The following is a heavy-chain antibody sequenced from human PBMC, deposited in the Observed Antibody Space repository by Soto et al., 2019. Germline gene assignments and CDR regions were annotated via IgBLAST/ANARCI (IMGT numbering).Heavy chain of an antibody. CDR1: GFTFSSYA. CDR3: VKAITGTTFGFYGMDV. D-gene: IGHD1-7*01. J-gene: IGHJ6*02. CDR2: ISSNGGST. V-gene: IGHV3-64D*08. Sequence: PGGSLRLSCSASGFTFSSYAMHWVRQAPGKGLEYVSAISSNGGSTYYADSVKGGFTISRDNSKNTLYLQMSSLRAEDTAVYYCVKAITGTTFGFYGMDVWGQGTTVTVSS.